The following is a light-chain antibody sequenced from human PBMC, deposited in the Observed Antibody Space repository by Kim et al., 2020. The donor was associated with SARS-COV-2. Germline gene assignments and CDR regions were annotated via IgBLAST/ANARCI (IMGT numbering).Light chain of an antibody. V-gene: IGKV3-15*01. CDR3: QQYSKWDT. CDR1: QSVSSN. Sequence: EIVMTQSPATLSVSPGERATLSCRASQSVSSNLAWYLQKPGQAPRLLIYGASTRATGVPARFSGSGSGTEFTLTISSLQSEDFAVYYCQQYSKWDTFGQGTKLEI. J-gene: IGKJ2*01. CDR2: GAS.